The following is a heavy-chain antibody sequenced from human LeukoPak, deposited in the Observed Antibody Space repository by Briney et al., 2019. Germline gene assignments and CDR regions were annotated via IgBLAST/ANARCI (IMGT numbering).Heavy chain of an antibody. V-gene: IGHV1-69*04. D-gene: IGHD7-27*01. CDR2: IIPILGIA. J-gene: IGHJ5*02. CDR3: ARDPELGTAIWGVDWFDP. Sequence: SVKVSCKASGGTFSSYAISWVRQAPGQGLEWMGRIIPILGIANYAQKFQGRVTITADKSTSTAYMELSSLRSEDTAVYYCARDPELGTAIWGVDWFDPWGQGTLVTVSS. CDR1: GGTFSSYA.